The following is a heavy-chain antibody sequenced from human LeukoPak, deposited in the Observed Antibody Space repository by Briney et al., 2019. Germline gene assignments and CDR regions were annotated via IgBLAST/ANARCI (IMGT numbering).Heavy chain of an antibody. Sequence: SETLSLTCTVSGGSISRNNYYWDWIRQPPGKGLEYIGSIYYSGSTYYTPSLKSRVTISVDTSKNQFSLKLSSVTATDTAVYYCARGGSGSYPRVPYNWFDPWGQGTLVTVSS. J-gene: IGHJ5*02. CDR3: ARGGSGSYPRVPYNWFDP. D-gene: IGHD1-26*01. V-gene: IGHV4-39*01. CDR1: GGSISRNNYY. CDR2: IYYSGST.